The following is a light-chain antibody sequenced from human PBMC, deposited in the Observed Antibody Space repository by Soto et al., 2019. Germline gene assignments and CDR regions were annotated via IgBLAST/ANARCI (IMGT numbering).Light chain of an antibody. V-gene: IGKV3-20*01. J-gene: IGKJ1*01. CDR1: QSVSNN. Sequence: EIVLTQSPGTLSLSPGERATLSCRASQSVSNNLAWYQQKPGQAPRLLIYGASSRATGIPDRFSGSGSVTDFTLTISRLEPEDFAVYFCQQYGSSPRTFGQGTKVDIK. CDR2: GAS. CDR3: QQYGSSPRT.